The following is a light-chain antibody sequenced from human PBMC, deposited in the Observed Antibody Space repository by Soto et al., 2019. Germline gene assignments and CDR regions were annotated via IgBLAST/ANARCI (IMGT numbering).Light chain of an antibody. J-gene: IGKJ4*01. CDR3: QQRSNWPPLLT. Sequence: DIVLTQSPGTLSLSPGERATLSCRASQIVSSTYLAWFQQKPGQAPRLLIYGASSRATGIPDRFSGSGSGTDFTLTISSLEPEDFAVYYCQQRSNWPPLLTFGGGTKVDIK. CDR1: QIVSSTY. V-gene: IGKV3D-20*02. CDR2: GAS.